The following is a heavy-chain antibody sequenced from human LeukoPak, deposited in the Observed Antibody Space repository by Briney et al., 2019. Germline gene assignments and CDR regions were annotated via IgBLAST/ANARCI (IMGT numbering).Heavy chain of an antibody. CDR1: GFTFRTYA. Sequence: PGGSLRLSCAGSGFTFRTYAMSWVRQAPGKGPEWVSAISGSGADIYYADSVKGRFTISRDNSKNTLFLQMNSLRAEDTAVYYCAKESSDFWSGYSSWFDPWGQGTQVTVSS. D-gene: IGHD3-3*01. J-gene: IGHJ5*02. CDR2: ISGSGADI. CDR3: AKESSDFWSGYSSWFDP. V-gene: IGHV3-23*01.